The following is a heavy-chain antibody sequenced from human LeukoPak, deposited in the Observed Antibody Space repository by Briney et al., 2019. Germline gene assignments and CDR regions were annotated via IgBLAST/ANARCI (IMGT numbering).Heavy chain of an antibody. CDR2: ISGSGGST. CDR1: GFTFSSYW. V-gene: IGHV3-23*01. Sequence: GGSLRLSCAASGFTFSSYWMSWVRQAPGKGLEWVSAISGSGGSTYYADSVKGRFTISRDNSKNTLYLQMNSLRAEDTAVYYCARRVVAAHSPDYWGQGTLVTVSS. CDR3: ARRVVAAHSPDY. D-gene: IGHD2-15*01. J-gene: IGHJ4*02.